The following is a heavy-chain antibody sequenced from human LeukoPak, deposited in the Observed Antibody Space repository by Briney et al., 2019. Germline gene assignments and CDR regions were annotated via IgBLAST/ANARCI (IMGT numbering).Heavy chain of an antibody. V-gene: IGHV1-2*06. CDR1: GYTFTGYY. CDR2: INPNSGGT. D-gene: IGHD6-19*01. Sequence: ASVTVSCKASGYTFTGYYMHWVRQAPGQGLEWMGRINPNSGGTNYAQKFQGRVTMTRDTSISTAYMELSRLRSDDTAVYYCARLSYGSGWYGGDYWGQGTLVTVSS. CDR3: ARLSYGSGWYGGDY. J-gene: IGHJ4*02.